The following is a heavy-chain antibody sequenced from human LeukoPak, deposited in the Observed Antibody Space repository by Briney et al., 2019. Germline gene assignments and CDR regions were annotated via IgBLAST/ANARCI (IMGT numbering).Heavy chain of an antibody. J-gene: IGHJ4*02. CDR1: GVSITSSSYY. D-gene: IGHD4-17*01. Sequence: SETLSLTCTVSGVSITSSSYYWGWIRQPPGKGLEWIGSLYYSENTYYNPSLKSRVTVSVDTSKNQFSLKLTSVTAADTAVYYCARGNLHYGDYVFWGQGTLVTVSS. CDR2: LYYSENT. V-gene: IGHV4-39*01. CDR3: ARGNLHYGDYVF.